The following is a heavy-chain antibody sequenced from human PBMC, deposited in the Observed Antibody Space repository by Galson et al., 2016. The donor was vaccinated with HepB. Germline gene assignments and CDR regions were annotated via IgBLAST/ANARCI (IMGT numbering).Heavy chain of an antibody. J-gene: IGHJ6*03. CDR1: GFTFSDYA. D-gene: IGHD1-26*01. V-gene: IGHV3-23*01. CDR3: AGAGSGNYYSKDYYYHYMDV. Sequence: SLRLSCAASGFTFSDYAMSWGRRAPGKGLEWVSTINGIGGGTNYAASVKGRFTISRDNSKNTLYLQMNSLRGDDTAVYYCAGAGSGNYYSKDYYYHYMDVWGKGTTVT. CDR2: INGIGGGT.